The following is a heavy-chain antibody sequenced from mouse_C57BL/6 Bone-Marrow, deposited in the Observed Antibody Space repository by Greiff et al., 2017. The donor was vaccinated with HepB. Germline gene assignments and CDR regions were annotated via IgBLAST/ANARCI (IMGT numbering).Heavy chain of an antibody. CDR2: IDPHRGGT. CDR3: ARGIVLRRRFAY. J-gene: IGHJ3*01. V-gene: IGHV1-72*01. D-gene: IGHD2-12*01. Sequence: QVQLQQPGAELVKPGASVKLSCKASGYTFTSYWMHWVKQRPGRGLAWIGRIDPHRGGTKYNEKFKSKATLTVDKPSSTAYLQLRSLTSEDSACDYCARGIVLRRRFAYWGQGTLVTVSA. CDR1: GYTFTSYW.